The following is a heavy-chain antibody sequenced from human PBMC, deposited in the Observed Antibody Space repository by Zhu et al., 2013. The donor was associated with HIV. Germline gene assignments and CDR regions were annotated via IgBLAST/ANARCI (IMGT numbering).Heavy chain of an antibody. D-gene: IGHD3-9*01. CDR3: ARFVPDVLRYFDWLTNHDYYYYGMDV. J-gene: IGHJ6*02. CDR1: GYTFTSYD. V-gene: IGHV1-8*01. Sequence: QVQLVQSGAEVKKPGASVKVSCKASGYTFTSYDINWVRQATGQGLEWMGWMNPNSGNTGYAQKFQGRVTMTRNTSISTAYMELSSLRSEDTAVYYCARFVPDVLRYFDWLTNHDYYYYGMDVWGQGTTVTVSS. CDR2: MNPNSGNT.